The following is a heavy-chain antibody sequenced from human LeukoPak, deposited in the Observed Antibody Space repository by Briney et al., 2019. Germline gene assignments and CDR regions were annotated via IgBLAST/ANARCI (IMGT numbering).Heavy chain of an antibody. J-gene: IGHJ4*02. CDR2: ISWNSGSI. CDR3: AKDQGVPAANNADY. Sequence: GGSLRLSCAASGFTFDDYAMHWVRHAPGKGLEWVSGISWNSGSIGYADSVKGRFTISRDNSKNTLYLQMNSLRAEDTAVYYCAKDQGVPAANNADYWGQGTLVTVSS. V-gene: IGHV3-9*01. CDR1: GFTFDDYA. D-gene: IGHD2-2*01.